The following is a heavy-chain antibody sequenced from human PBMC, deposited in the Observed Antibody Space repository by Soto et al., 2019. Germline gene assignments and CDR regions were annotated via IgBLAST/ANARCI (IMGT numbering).Heavy chain of an antibody. D-gene: IGHD2-15*01. CDR1: GFTFTNYA. CDR2: VSYDGAHK. J-gene: IGHJ4*02. V-gene: IGHV3-30-3*01. CDR3: AREGEYCSGGSCTYFAY. Sequence: QVQLVESGGGVVQPGRSPRLSCAASGFTFTNYAMYWVRQDPGKGLVWMGYVSYDGAHKFYADSVKGRFTISRDNSKNTLFLQMNSLRAEDTAVYYCAREGEYCSGGSCTYFAYWGQGTLVTVSS.